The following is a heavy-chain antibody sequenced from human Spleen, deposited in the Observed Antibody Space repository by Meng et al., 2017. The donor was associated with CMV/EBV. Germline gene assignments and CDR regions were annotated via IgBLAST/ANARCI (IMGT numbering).Heavy chain of an antibody. CDR2: INTNSGGT. J-gene: IGHJ4*02. D-gene: IGHD6-6*01. CDR3: ATGRFIDSSSPGGADY. CDR1: GYTFTDYY. Sequence: ASVKVSCKASGYTFTDYYMHWVRQAPGQGLEWMGWINTNSGGTNYAQKFQGRVTMTRDTSISTAYMELSRLRSDDTAVYYCATGRFIDSSSPGGADYWGQGTLVTVSS. V-gene: IGHV1-2*02.